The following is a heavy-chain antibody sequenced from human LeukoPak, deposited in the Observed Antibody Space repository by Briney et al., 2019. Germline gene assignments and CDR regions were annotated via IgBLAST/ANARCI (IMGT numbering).Heavy chain of an antibody. CDR2: IYHSGST. D-gene: IGHD6-13*01. J-gene: IGHJ4*02. CDR3: ARALPGIAAAGTLDY. V-gene: IGHV4-30-2*01. Sequence: PSETLSLTCTVSGGSISSGGYYWSWIRQPPGKGLEWIGYIYHSGSTYYNPSLKSRVTISVDRSKNQFSLKLSSVTAADTAVYYCARALPGIAAAGTLDYWGQGTLVTVSS. CDR1: GGSISSGGYY.